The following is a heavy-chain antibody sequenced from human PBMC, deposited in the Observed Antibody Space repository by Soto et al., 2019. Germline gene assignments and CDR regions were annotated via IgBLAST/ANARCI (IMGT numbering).Heavy chain of an antibody. D-gene: IGHD1-26*01. CDR2: ISYDGSNK. CDR1: GVTFISYG. Sequence: PGGFLRLSCAASGVTFISYGMHWVRQAPGKGLEWVAVISYDGSNKYYADSVKGRFTISRDNSKNTLYLQMNSLRAEDTAVYYCARAVSGRNGYFNLWGRGTLVTVSS. CDR3: ARAVSGRNGYFNL. V-gene: IGHV3-30*03. J-gene: IGHJ2*01.